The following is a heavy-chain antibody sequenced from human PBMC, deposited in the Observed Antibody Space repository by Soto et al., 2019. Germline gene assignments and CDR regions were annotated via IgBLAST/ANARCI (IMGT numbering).Heavy chain of an antibody. CDR2: ISSSGSTI. Sequence: EEQLVESGGGLVQPGGSLRLSCAASGFILSDYEMSWVRQAPEKGLEWVSYISSSGSTIYYADSVKGRFTISRDNAKDALYLEMNSLRADDTAVYYCARAAPHNILTGYYLGWAPYYYGMDVWGQGTTVTVSS. CDR1: GFILSDYE. J-gene: IGHJ6*02. CDR3: ARAAPHNILTGYYLGWAPYYYGMDV. V-gene: IGHV3-48*03. D-gene: IGHD3-9*01.